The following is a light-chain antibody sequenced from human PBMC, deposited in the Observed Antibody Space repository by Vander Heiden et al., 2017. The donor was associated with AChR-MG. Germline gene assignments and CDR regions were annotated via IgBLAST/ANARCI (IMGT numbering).Light chain of an antibody. CDR3: QQDDNLPLT. CDR1: QDISNS. V-gene: IGKV1-33*01. Sequence: DIQMTQSPSSLSASVGDRVTITCQASQDISNSVSWYQQKPGKAPKLLIYEASILETGVPSRFSGRRSGTDFIFTISSLQPEDIATYFCQQDDNLPLTFGHGTKVDFK. J-gene: IGKJ3*01. CDR2: EAS.